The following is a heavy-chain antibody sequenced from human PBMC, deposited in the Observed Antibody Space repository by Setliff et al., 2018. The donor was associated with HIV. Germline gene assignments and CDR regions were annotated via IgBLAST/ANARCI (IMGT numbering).Heavy chain of an antibody. V-gene: IGHV1-8*01. D-gene: IGHD3-10*01. Sequence: ASVKVSCKASGYTFTSYDINWVRQATGQGLEWMGWMNPGSGNTGYAQKFQGRVTITRDEFTNTGYMELSSLRSEDTAVYYCATATGYHDSGSLQNWGQGTLVTVSS. CDR3: ATATGYHDSGSLQN. CDR1: GYTFTSYD. CDR2: MNPGSGNT. J-gene: IGHJ4*02.